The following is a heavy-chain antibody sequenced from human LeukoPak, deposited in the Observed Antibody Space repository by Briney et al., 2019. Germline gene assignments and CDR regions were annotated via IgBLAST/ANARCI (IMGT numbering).Heavy chain of an antibody. V-gene: IGHV3-7*03. J-gene: IGHJ6*02. CDR1: GFALSSHW. CDR2: VSRDGSET. Sequence: PGGSLRLSCAASGFALSSHWMTWVRQVPGRGPEWVANVSRDGSETYYLDSVKGRFTIFKDNAKNSLYLQMNSLRAEDTALYHCARNNGMDVWGQGTTVIVSS. CDR3: ARNNGMDV.